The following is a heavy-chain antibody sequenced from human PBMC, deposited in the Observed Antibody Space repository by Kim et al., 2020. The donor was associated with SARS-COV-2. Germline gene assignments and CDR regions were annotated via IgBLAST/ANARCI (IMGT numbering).Heavy chain of an antibody. CDR2: IEPSNSYT. CDR3: ARRGMDV. Sequence: GESLKISCKGSGYGFTSYWINWVRQMPGKGLEWMGGIEPSNSYTNYSPSFQGHVNISTDKSSSTAYLQWSSLKASDTAIYYCARRGMDVWGQGTTVTVSS. J-gene: IGHJ6*02. CDR1: GYGFTSYW. V-gene: IGHV5-10-1*01.